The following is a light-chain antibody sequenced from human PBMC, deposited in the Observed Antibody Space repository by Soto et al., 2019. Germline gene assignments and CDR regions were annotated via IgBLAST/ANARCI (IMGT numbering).Light chain of an antibody. J-gene: IGKJ5*01. V-gene: IGKV3-20*01. CDR3: QQYGSSPPIT. Sequence: EIVLTQSPGTLSLSPGERATLSCRASQSVSSSYLAWYQQKPGQAPRLLIYGASSRATGIPDRFRGSGSGTDVTLTISRLEPEDFAVYYCQQYGSSPPITFGQGTRLESK. CDR2: GAS. CDR1: QSVSSSY.